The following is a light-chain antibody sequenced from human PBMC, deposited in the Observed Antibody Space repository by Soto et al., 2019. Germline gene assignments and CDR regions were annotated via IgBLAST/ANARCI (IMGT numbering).Light chain of an antibody. CDR3: CSYAGSSTLV. CDR2: EGS. J-gene: IGLJ3*02. CDR1: SSDVGSYDL. V-gene: IGLV2-23*01. Sequence: QSALTQPASVSGSPGQSITISCTGTSSDVGSYDLVSWCQQYPGKAPKLMIYEGSKRPSGVSNRFSGSKSGNTASLTISGLQAEDEADHYCCSYAGSSTLVFGGGTKLTVL.